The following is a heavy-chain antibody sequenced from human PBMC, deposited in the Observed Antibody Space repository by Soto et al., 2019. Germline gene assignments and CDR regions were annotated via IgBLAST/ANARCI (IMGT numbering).Heavy chain of an antibody. V-gene: IGHV3-30-3*01. Sequence: GGSLRLSCAASGFTFSSYAMHWVRQAPGKGLEWVAVISYDGSNKYYADSVKGRFTISRDNSKNTLYLQMNSLRAEDTAVYYCARDRWTNLGYFDYWGQGTLVTVSS. CDR3: ARDRWTNLGYFDY. CDR2: ISYDGSNK. CDR1: GFTFSSYA. D-gene: IGHD1-1*01. J-gene: IGHJ4*02.